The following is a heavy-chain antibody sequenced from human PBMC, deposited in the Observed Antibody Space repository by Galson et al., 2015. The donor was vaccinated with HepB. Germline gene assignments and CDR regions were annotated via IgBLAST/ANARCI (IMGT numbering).Heavy chain of an antibody. Sequence: SVKVSCKASGGTFSSHAISWVRQAPGQGPEWMGEIIPIFGTAKYSQKFQGRVTITADESTSTAYMELSRLRSEDTAVYYCAVSVVVVEHYYGMDVWGQGTTVTVSS. CDR1: GGTFSSHA. J-gene: IGHJ6*02. D-gene: IGHD3-22*01. V-gene: IGHV1-69*13. CDR2: IIPIFGTA. CDR3: AVSVVVVEHYYGMDV.